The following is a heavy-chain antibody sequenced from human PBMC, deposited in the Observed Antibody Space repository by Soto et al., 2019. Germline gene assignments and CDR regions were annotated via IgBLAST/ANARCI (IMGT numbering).Heavy chain of an antibody. D-gene: IGHD1-26*01. CDR1: GFTFSNAW. V-gene: IGHV3-15*01. Sequence: GGSLRLSCAASGFTFSNAWMSWVRQAPGKGLEWVGRIKSKTDGGTTDYAAPVKGRFTISRDDSKNTLYLQMNSLKTEDTAVYYCTTDHYPHRPPGYYGMDVWGQGTTVTVSS. CDR3: TTDHYPHRPPGYYGMDV. J-gene: IGHJ6*02. CDR2: IKSKTDGGTT.